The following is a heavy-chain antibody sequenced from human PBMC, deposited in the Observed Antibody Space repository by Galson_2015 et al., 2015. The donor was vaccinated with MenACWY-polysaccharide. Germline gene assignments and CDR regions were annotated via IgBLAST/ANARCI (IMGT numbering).Heavy chain of an antibody. V-gene: IGHV3-48*02. D-gene: IGHD3-3*01. Sequence: SLRLSCAASGFTFNSYSMHWVRQAPGKGLEWVSYIDSGGSNIYYADSVEGRFTISRDNGKNSLYLQMNSLRDEDTAVYYCARVKINLWSGYSETDYYYCMDVWGKGTTVTVSS. CDR2: IDSGGSNI. CDR1: GFTFNSYS. CDR3: ARVKINLWSGYSETDYYYCMDV. J-gene: IGHJ6*03.